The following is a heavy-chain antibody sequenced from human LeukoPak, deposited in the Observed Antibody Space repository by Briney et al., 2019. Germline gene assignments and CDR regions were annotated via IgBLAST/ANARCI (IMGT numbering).Heavy chain of an antibody. D-gene: IGHD5-18*01. CDR1: GLVVSANY. Sequence: GGSLRLSCAASGLVVSANYMTWVRQAPGKGLEWLSVIYSGGSAFYAGSVEGRFTISRDNSKNTLYLQMNSLRAEDTAVYYCARPTLGYSYGMGGFDYWGQGTLVTVSS. CDR3: ARPTLGYSYGMGGFDY. CDR2: IYSGGSA. J-gene: IGHJ4*02. V-gene: IGHV3-66*02.